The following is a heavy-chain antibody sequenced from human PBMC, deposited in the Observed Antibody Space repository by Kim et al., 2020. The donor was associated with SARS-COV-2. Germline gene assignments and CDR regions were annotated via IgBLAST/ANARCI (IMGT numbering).Heavy chain of an antibody. Sequence: GASLQISCKGSGYSFTSYWIGWVRQMPGKGLEWMGIIYPGDSDTRYSPSFQGQVTISADKSISTAYLQWSSLKASDTAMYYCARHSRRIRSNYYYYGMDVWGQGTTVTVSS. CDR1: GYSFTSYW. J-gene: IGHJ6*02. CDR3: ARHSRRIRSNYYYYGMDV. D-gene: IGHD3-10*01. V-gene: IGHV5-51*01. CDR2: IYPGDSDT.